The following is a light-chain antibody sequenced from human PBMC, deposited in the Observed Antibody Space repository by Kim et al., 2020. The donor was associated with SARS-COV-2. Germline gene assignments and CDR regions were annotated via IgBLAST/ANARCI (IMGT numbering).Light chain of an antibody. CDR1: ESVGSN. Sequence: EIVMTQSPATLSVSPGERATLSCRASESVGSNLAWYQHKPGQVPRLLIFGASTRATDMPARFSASGSGTEFTLTISTLQSEDFAVYYCQQYNGWPRTFGQGTKVDIK. CDR3: QQYNGWPRT. V-gene: IGKV3-15*01. J-gene: IGKJ1*01. CDR2: GAS.